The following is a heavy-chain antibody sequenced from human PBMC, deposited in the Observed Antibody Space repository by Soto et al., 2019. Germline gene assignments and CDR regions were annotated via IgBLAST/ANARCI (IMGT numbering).Heavy chain of an antibody. CDR1: GFTFSSNW. J-gene: IGHJ4*02. D-gene: IGHD3-10*01. CDR3: ARGGFYGSGTYYLLQ. V-gene: IGHV3-74*01. Sequence: EVQLVESGGGLVQPGGSLRLSCAASGFTFSSNWMHWVRQAPGKGLVWVSRIDIDGSSTNYAESVKGRFTISRDNAKNSLYLQMNSLTAEDTAVYFCARGGFYGSGTYYLLQWGQGTLVTVSS. CDR2: IDIDGSST.